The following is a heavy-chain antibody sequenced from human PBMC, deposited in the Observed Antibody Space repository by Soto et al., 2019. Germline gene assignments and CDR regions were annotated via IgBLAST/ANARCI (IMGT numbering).Heavy chain of an antibody. J-gene: IGHJ4*02. Sequence: QVQLVVSGGGLVKPGGSLRISCAASGFTFSDYYISWIRQAPGKGLEGVSYISSSGSIIYCADSVKGRFTISRDNAKNSLYLQMNSLRAEDTAVYYCALAGYDSNYYAVTPLSAGHFWGQGTLVTVSS. CDR3: ALAGYDSNYYAVTPLSAGHF. CDR1: GFTFSDYY. CDR2: ISSSGSII. D-gene: IGHD4-4*01. V-gene: IGHV3-11*01.